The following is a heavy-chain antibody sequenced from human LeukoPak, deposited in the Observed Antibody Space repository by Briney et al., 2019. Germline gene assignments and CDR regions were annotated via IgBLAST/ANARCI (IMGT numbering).Heavy chain of an antibody. CDR1: GSSISSTNW. J-gene: IGHJ5*02. Sequence: SGTLSLTCAVSGSSISSTNWWSWVRQPPGKGLEWIGEIYHFGNTNYNPSLKSRVTISVDKSKNQFSLKLSSVTAADTAVYYCARDSGTTGEVKFDPWGQGTLVTVSS. D-gene: IGHD3-10*01. CDR2: IYHFGNT. V-gene: IGHV4-4*02. CDR3: ARDSGTTGEVKFDP.